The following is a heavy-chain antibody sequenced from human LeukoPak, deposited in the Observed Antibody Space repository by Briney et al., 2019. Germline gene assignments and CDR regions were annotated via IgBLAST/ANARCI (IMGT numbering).Heavy chain of an antibody. CDR1: GFTFSSYS. D-gene: IGHD3-10*01. CDR2: ISTSSSYI. CDR3: ARDYGSAPGWFHP. V-gene: IGHV3-21*01. Sequence: GGSLRLSCAASGFTFSSYSVNWVRQAPGKWLEWVSSISTSSSYIYYADSVKGRFTISRDNAKNSLYLQMNSLRAEDTAVYYCARDYGSAPGWFHPWGQGTLVTVSS. J-gene: IGHJ5*02.